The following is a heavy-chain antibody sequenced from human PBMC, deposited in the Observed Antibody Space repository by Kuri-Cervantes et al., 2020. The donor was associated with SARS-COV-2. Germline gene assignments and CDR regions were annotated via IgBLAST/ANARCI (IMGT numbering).Heavy chain of an antibody. V-gene: IGHV4-59*11. D-gene: IGHD6-13*01. CDR1: GGSISSHY. J-gene: IGHJ6*03. Sequence: SETLSLTCTVSGGSISSHYWSWIRQPPGKGLEWIGYIYYSGSTNYNPSLKSRVTISVDTSKKQFSLKLSSVTAADTAVYYCAREGRTAAGTWSYYYYYYMDVWGKGTTVTVSS. CDR2: IYYSGST. CDR3: AREGRTAAGTWSYYYYYYMDV.